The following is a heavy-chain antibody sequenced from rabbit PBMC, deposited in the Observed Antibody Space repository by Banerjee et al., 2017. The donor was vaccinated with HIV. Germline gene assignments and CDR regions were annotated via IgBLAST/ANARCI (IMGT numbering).Heavy chain of an antibody. CDR1: GFSFSSSYY. V-gene: IGHV1S45*01. CDR2: IYSGSSGST. Sequence: QEQLEESGGGLVQPEGSLTLTCTASGFSFSSSYYMCWVRQAPGKGLEWIACIYSGSSGSTYYATWAKGRFTISKTSSTTVTLQVNSLTAADTATYFCARDLAGVGYYEFSLWGPGTLVTVS. J-gene: IGHJ4*01. D-gene: IGHD1-1*01. CDR3: ARDLAGVGYYEFSL.